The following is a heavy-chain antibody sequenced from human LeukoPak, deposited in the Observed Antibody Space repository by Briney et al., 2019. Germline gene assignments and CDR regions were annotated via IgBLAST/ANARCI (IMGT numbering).Heavy chain of an antibody. CDR3: ARDDIYYYYGMDV. J-gene: IGHJ6*02. Sequence: GASVKVPCKASGYTFTGYYMHWVRQAPGQGLEWMGWINPNSGGTNYAQKFQGRVTMTRDTSISTAYMELSRLRSDDTAVYYCARDDIYYYYGMDVWGQGTTVTVSS. V-gene: IGHV1-2*02. CDR2: INPNSGGT. CDR1: GYTFTGYY.